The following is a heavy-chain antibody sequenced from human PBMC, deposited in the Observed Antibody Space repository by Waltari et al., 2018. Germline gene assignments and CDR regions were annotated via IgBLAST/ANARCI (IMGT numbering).Heavy chain of an antibody. CDR2: ISYSGRT. CDR1: GGSISSSSYY. V-gene: IGHV4-39*07. D-gene: IGHD3-22*01. Sequence: QLQLQESGPGLVKPSETLSLTCTVSGGSISSSSYYWGWIRQPPGKGLAWIGSISYSGRTYYNPSLKSRGTISVDTSKNQFSLKLSSVTAADTAVYYCARPTGGYYYDSSPEDAFDIWGQGTMVTVSS. CDR3: ARPTGGYYYDSSPEDAFDI. J-gene: IGHJ3*02.